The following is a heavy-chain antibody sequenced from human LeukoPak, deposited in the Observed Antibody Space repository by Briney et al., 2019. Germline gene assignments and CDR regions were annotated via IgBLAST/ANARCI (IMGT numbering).Heavy chain of an antibody. CDR1: GGTFSSYA. Sequence: EASVKVSCKASGGTFSSYAISWVRQAPGQGLEWMGGIIPIFGTANYAQKFQGRVTITADESTSTAYMELSSLRSEDTAVYYCARDEERILDYWGQGTLVTVSS. CDR3: ARDEERILDY. V-gene: IGHV1-69*13. J-gene: IGHJ4*02. D-gene: IGHD1-26*01. CDR2: IIPIFGTA.